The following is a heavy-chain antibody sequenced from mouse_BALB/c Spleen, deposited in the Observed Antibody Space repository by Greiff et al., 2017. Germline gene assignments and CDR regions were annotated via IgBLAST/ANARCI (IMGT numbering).Heavy chain of an antibody. CDR2: INPYNDGT. D-gene: IGHD2-3*01. V-gene: IGHV1-14*01. Sequence: EVKLVESGPELVKPGASVKMSCKASGYTFTSYVMHWVKQKPGQGLEWIGYINPYNDGTKYNEKFKGKATLTSDKSSSTAYMELSSLTSEDSAVYYCARSGDGYSFAYWGQGTLVTVSA. CDR3: ARSGDGYSFAY. CDR1: GYTFTSYV. J-gene: IGHJ3*01.